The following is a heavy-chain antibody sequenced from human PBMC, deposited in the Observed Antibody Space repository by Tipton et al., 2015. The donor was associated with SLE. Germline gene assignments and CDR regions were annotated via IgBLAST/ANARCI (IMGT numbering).Heavy chain of an antibody. V-gene: IGHV4-39*07. D-gene: IGHD6-19*01. CDR2: INHSGST. CDR3: ASGLGSGHVDI. J-gene: IGHJ3*02. CDR1: GDSISSGSYY. Sequence: TLSLTCTVSGDSISSGSYYWSWIRQPPGKGLEWIGEINHSGSTNYNPSLKSRVTISVDTSKNQFSLKLSSVTAADTAVYYCASGLGSGHVDIWGQGTMVTVSS.